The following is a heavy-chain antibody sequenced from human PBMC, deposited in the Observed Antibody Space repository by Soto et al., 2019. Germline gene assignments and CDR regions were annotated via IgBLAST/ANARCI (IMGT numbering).Heavy chain of an antibody. Sequence: EVQLLESGGGLVQPGGSLRLSCAASGFTFSNYAMSWVRQAPGKGLEWVSGISGNGGSAYYADSVKGRFTISRDNSNSTKHRQMNNLRGEDTTVYYCAVMTYYELWRGNGFFDYWGQGTLVTVSS. J-gene: IGHJ4*02. CDR2: ISGNGGSA. V-gene: IGHV3-23*01. CDR3: AVMTYYELWRGNGFFDY. CDR1: GFTFSNYA. D-gene: IGHD3-3*01.